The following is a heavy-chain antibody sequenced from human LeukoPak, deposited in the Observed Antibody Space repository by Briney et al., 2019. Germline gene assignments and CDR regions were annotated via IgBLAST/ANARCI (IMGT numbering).Heavy chain of an antibody. CDR3: AKEAGYGGNSGYFQH. CDR1: GFTFDDYA. D-gene: IGHD4-23*01. V-gene: IGHV3-9*03. J-gene: IGHJ1*01. Sequence: GGSLRLSCAASGFTFDDYAMHWVRQAPGKGLEWVSGISWNSGSIGYADSVKGRFTISRDNAKNSLYLQMNSLRAEDMALYYCAKEAGYGGNSGYFQHWGQGTLVTVSS. CDR2: ISWNSGSI.